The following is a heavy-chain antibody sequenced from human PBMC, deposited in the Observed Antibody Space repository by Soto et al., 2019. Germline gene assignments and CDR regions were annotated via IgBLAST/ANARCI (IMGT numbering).Heavy chain of an antibody. V-gene: IGHV3-53*01. CDR1: GFSVRDKY. D-gene: IGHD1-1*01. CDR2: ISEQGTA. J-gene: IGHJ3*02. CDR3: ATSINNFGPHAFEI. Sequence: PGGSLRLSCAASGFSVRDKYMTWVRQAPGQGLEWVSLISEQGTAVDADSVKGRFTISRDISKKALYLEMNNLRADDTALYYCATSINNFGPHAFEIWGQGTMVTVSS.